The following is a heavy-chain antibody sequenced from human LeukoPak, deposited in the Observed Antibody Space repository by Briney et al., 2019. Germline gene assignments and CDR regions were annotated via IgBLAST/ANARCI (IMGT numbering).Heavy chain of an antibody. V-gene: IGHV3-30*03. CDR1: GFTFSSYG. J-gene: IGHJ6*02. Sequence: GRSLRLSCAASGFTFSSYGMHWVRQAPGKGLEWVAVISYDGSNKYYADSVKGRFTISRDNSKNTLYLQMNSLRAEDTAVYYCARGLYYYDSSGYYFLDYYYGMDVWGQGTTVTVSS. CDR2: ISYDGSNK. CDR3: ARGLYYYDSSGYYFLDYYYGMDV. D-gene: IGHD3-22*01.